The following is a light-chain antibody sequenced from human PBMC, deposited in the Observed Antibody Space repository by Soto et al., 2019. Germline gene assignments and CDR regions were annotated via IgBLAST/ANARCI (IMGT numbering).Light chain of an antibody. CDR3: QQYDNSPIT. CDR1: QSVSSSY. J-gene: IGKJ1*01. CDR2: GAS. V-gene: IGKV3-20*01. Sequence: EIVLTQSPCSLSLSTGERATLSCRASQSVSSSYLAWYQQKPGQAPRLLIYGASSRATGIPDRFSGSESGTDFTLTISRLEPEDFAVYYCQQYDNSPITFGQGTKVDIK.